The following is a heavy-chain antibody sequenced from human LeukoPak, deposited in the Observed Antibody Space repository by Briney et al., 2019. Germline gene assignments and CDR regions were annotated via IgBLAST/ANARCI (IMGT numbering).Heavy chain of an antibody. CDR2: IYYSGTT. Sequence: PSETLSLTCTVSGASISSYYWSWIRQPPGKGLEWIGYIYYSGTTNYSPSLKSRVTISVDTSKNQFSLKLSSVTAADTAVYYCARVYGSGSQPFDYWGQGTLVTVSS. V-gene: IGHV4-59*01. CDR1: GASISSYY. D-gene: IGHD3-10*01. J-gene: IGHJ4*02. CDR3: ARVYGSGSQPFDY.